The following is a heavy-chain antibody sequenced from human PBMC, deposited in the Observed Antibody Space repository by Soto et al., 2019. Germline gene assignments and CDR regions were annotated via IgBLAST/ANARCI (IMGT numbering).Heavy chain of an antibody. CDR2: IYHSGST. D-gene: IGHD3-3*01. CDR3: ARAGHPIFGVVIQYYFDY. J-gene: IGHJ4*02. CDR1: GGSISSSNW. V-gene: IGHV4-4*02. Sequence: TSETLSLTCAVSGGSISSSNWWSWVRQPPGKGLEWIGEIYHSGSTNYNPSLKSRVTISVDKSKNQFSLKLSSVTAADTAVYYCARAGHPIFGVVIQYYFDYWGQGTLVTVYS.